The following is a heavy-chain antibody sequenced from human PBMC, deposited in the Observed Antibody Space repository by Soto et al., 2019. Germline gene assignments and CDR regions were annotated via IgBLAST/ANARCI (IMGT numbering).Heavy chain of an antibody. D-gene: IGHD3-22*01. V-gene: IGHV4-59*12. CDR3: ASWSYYDSSGYYPT. CDR1: GGSISSYY. CDR2: IYYSGST. Sequence: SETLSLTCTVSGGSISSYYWSWIRQPPGKGLEWIGYIYYSGSTNYNPSLKSRVTISVDTSKNQFSLKLSSVTAADTAVYYCASWSYYDSSGYYPTWGQGTLVTVSS. J-gene: IGHJ5*02.